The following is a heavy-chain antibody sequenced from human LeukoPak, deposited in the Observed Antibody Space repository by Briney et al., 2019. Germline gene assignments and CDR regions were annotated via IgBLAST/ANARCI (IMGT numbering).Heavy chain of an antibody. V-gene: IGHV1-8*01. CDR2: MNPNSGNT. CDR3: ARGRGSGHKENWFDP. D-gene: IGHD6-19*01. Sequence: ASVKVSCKASGYAFNTYDINWVRQATGQGPEWMGWMNPNSGNTGYTQNFQGRVTMTRNTSISTAYMELSSLKSEDTAVYYCARGRGSGHKENWFDPWGQGTLVTVSS. CDR1: GYAFNTYD. J-gene: IGHJ5*02.